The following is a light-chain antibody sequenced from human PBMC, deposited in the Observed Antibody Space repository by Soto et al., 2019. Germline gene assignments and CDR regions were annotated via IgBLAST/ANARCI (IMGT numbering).Light chain of an antibody. Sequence: DIQMTQSPSSLSASVGDRVTITCRASQSISSYLNWYQHKPGKAPKLLIHAASSLQTGVPSRFSGSRSGTDFALTISSLQRDDFATYYCQQTDSFPRTFGQGTKVDIK. V-gene: IGKV1-39*01. J-gene: IGKJ1*01. CDR1: QSISSY. CDR3: QQTDSFPRT. CDR2: AAS.